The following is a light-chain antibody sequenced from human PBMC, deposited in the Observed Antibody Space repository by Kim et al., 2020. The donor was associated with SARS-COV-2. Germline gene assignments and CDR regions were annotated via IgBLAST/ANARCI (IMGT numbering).Light chain of an antibody. CDR2: DVS. CDR1: SRSVGGYNY. CDR3: CSYAGSWV. V-gene: IGLV2-11*01. J-gene: IGLJ3*02. Sequence: SPGQSVTISCTGTSRSVGGYNYVSWYQQHPGKAPKLMIYDVSKRPSGVPERFSGSKSGNTASLTISGLQAEDEADYYCCSYAGSWVFGGGTQLTVL.